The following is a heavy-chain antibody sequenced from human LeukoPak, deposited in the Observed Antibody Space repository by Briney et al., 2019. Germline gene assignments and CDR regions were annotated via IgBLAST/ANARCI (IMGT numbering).Heavy chain of an antibody. V-gene: IGHV3-7*01. CDR1: GFTFSSYW. D-gene: IGHD2-2*02. Sequence: GGSLRLSCAASGFTFSSYWMSWVRQAPGKGLEWVANIKQDGSEKYYVDSVKGRFTISRDNAKNSLYLQMNSLRAEDTAVYYCAKDPRGYCSSTSCYNFDYWGQGTLVTVSS. CDR3: AKDPRGYCSSTSCYNFDY. J-gene: IGHJ4*02. CDR2: IKQDGSEK.